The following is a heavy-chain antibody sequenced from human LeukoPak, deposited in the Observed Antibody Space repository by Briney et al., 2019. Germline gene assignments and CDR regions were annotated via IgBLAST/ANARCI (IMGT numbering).Heavy chain of an antibody. CDR1: GSTFSSYA. CDR2: ISSSGNII. CDR3: ARDTLYYDSSGYRAFDI. V-gene: IGHV3-48*03. J-gene: IGHJ3*02. D-gene: IGHD3-22*01. Sequence: EAGRSLRLSCAASGSTFSSYATHWVRQAPRKGLEWVSYISSSGNIIYSADSVKGRFTISRDNAKNSLYLQMNSLTAEDTAVYYCARDTLYYDSSGYRAFDIWGQGIMVTVSS.